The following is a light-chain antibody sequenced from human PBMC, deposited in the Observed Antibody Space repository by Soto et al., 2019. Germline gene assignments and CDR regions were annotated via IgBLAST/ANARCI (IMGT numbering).Light chain of an antibody. CDR3: SSYTNSGTLL. V-gene: IGLV2-14*01. CDR2: EVN. CDR1: SSDVGGYNY. J-gene: IGLJ2*01. Sequence: QSALTQPASVSGSPGQSITISCTGTSSDVGGYNYVSWYQQHPGKAPKLMIYEVNNRPSGVSNRFSGSKSGNTASLTISGLQAEDEADYYCSSYTNSGTLLFGGGTKLTVL.